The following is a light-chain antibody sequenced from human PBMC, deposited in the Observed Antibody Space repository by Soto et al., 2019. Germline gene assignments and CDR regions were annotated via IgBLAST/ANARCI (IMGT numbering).Light chain of an antibody. CDR3: CSYAGSSTVV. J-gene: IGLJ2*01. Sequence: QSALTQPASVSGSPGQSITISCTGTSSDVGSYNLVSWYQQHPGKAPKLMSYDGSKRPSGVSDRFSGSKSGNTASLTISGLQAEDEADYYCCSYAGSSTVVFGGGTKLTVL. CDR2: DGS. V-gene: IGLV2-23*01. CDR1: SSDVGSYNL.